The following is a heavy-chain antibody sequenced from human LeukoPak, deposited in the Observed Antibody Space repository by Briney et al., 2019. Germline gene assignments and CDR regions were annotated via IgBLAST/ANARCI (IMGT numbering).Heavy chain of an antibody. J-gene: IGHJ4*02. CDR1: GXTFSSYN. Sequence: TGGSLRLSCAASGXTFSSYNMNWVRQAPGKGLEWVSSISSSSSYIYYADSVKGRFTISRDNAKNSLYLQMNSLRAEDTAVYYCARSYSSGWYPGYWGQGTPVTVSS. CDR2: ISSSSSYI. V-gene: IGHV3-21*01. CDR3: ARSYSSGWYPGY. D-gene: IGHD6-19*01.